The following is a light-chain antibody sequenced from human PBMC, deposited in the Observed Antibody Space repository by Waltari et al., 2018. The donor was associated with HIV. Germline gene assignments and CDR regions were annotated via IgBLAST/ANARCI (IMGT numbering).Light chain of an antibody. V-gene: IGLV2-14*01. Sequence: QSALTQPPSVSGSPGQSITISCTGTNSAVGGYTYVSWYQQHPGTAPKLMIFEVSNRPSGVSNRFSGSKSGNTASLTISGLRAEDEADYFCSSYTTIGIPVFGGGTRLTVL. CDR3: SSYTTIGIPV. CDR2: EVS. J-gene: IGLJ3*02. CDR1: NSAVGGYTY.